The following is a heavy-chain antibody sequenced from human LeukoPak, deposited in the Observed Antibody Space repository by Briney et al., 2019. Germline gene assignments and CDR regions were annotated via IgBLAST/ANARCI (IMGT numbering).Heavy chain of an antibody. CDR1: GGSFSGYY. J-gene: IGHJ4*02. V-gene: IGHV4-59*01. D-gene: IGHD3-16*01. CDR3: ARVNFGFDY. Sequence: SETLSLTCAVYGGSFSGYYWSWIRQPPGKGLEWIGYIYYSGSTNYNPSLKSRVTISVDTSKNQFSLKLSSVTAADTAVYYCARVNFGFDYWGQGTLVTVSS. CDR2: IYYSGST.